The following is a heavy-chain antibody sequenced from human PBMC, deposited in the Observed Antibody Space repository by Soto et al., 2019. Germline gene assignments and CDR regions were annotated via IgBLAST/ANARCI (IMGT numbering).Heavy chain of an antibody. J-gene: IGHJ4*02. CDR2: ISWNSGTI. CDR1: GFIFEDYA. Sequence: LRRSCVASGFIFEDYAMNWVRQGPGKGLEWVSGISWNSGTIGYADAVKGRFTISRDNAKNSLHLQMNSLRAEDTALYYCAKDVGSYYYDTSAYHYDYWGRGTQVTVSS. CDR3: AKDVGSYYYDTSAYHYDY. V-gene: IGHV3-9*01. D-gene: IGHD3-22*01.